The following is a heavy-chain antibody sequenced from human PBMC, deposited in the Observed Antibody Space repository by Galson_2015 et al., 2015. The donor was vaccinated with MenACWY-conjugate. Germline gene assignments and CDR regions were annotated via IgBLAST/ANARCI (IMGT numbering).Heavy chain of an antibody. V-gene: IGHV3-64D*06. J-gene: IGHJ4*02. Sequence: SLRLSCAASGFTFSSYGIHWVRQAPGKGLEHVSAITSNGGSTYYADSVKGRFTISRDNSKNTLYLQMSSLRPEDTAVYYCVKDNYPAPPLFDYWGQGTLVTVSS. D-gene: IGHD1-7*01. CDR2: ITSNGGST. CDR1: GFTFSSYG. CDR3: VKDNYPAPPLFDY.